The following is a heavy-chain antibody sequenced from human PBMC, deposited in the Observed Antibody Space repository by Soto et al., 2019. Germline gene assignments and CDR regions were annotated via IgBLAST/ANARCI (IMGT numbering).Heavy chain of an antibody. J-gene: IGHJ3*02. V-gene: IGHV3-53*01. CDR2: IYGGGST. CDR1: GFTVSSNY. D-gene: IGHD2-21*02. CDR3: ARGRVTAIGRYDAFDI. Sequence: GGSLRLSCAASGFTVSSNYMSWVRQAPGKGLEWVSVIYGGGSTYYADSVKGRFTISRDNSKNTLYLQMNSLRAEDTAVYYCARGRVTAIGRYDAFDIWGQGTMVTVSS.